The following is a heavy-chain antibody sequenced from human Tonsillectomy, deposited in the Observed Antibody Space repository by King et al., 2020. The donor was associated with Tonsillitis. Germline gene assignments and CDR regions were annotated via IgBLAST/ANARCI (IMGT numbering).Heavy chain of an antibody. CDR2: ISVSGGST. CDR3: AKVNYDILTHFDC. CDR1: GFTFSRYF. Sequence: VQLVESGGGLVQPGGSLRLSCAASGFTFSRYFMTWVRQAPGKGLEWVSTISVSGGSTSYADSVKGRFTISRDNSKSTLYLQMNSLGAEDTALYYCAKVNYDILTHFDCWGQGALVTVSS. J-gene: IGHJ4*02. V-gene: IGHV3-23*04. D-gene: IGHD3-9*01.